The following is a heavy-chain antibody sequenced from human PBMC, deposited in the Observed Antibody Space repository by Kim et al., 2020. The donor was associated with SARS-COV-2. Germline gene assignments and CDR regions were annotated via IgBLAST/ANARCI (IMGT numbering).Heavy chain of an antibody. CDR3: ARDLGGTYIYGMDV. CDR2: ISPYNGNT. V-gene: IGHV1-18*01. Sequence: ASVKVSCEASGYIFTSYHINWVRQAPGQGLEWMGWISPYNGNTNYAQKFQGRVTMTTDSSTSTAYMELRSLGSDDTAVYYCARDLGGTYIYGMDVWGQGTTVTVSS. J-gene: IGHJ6*02. CDR1: GYIFTSYH. D-gene: IGHD1-26*01.